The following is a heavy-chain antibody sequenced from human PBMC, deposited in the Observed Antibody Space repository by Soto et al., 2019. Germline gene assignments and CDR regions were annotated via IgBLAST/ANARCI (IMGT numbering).Heavy chain of an antibody. D-gene: IGHD1-26*01. J-gene: IGHJ6*02. Sequence: GGSLRLSCAASGFSFSSYNMHWVRQAPGKGLEWVSDISGSGGSTYYADAVKGRFTISRDNSKSTLYLQMNSLRAEDTAVYYCGKGRSYYYYYGVDVWGQGTTVTVSS. CDR2: ISGSGGST. V-gene: IGHV3-23*01. CDR3: GKGRSYYYYYGVDV. CDR1: GFSFSSYN.